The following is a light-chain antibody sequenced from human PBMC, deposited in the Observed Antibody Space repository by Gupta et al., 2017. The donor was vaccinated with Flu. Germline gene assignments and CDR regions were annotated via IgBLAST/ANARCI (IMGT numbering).Light chain of an antibody. CDR2: DDS. CDR1: NIGSKS. CDR3: QVWDSSSDHVV. J-gene: IGLJ3*02. V-gene: IGLV3-21*02. Sequence: SYVMTQPPAVSVAPGQTDRITCGGNNIGSKSVHWYQQKPGQAPVLVVCDDSDRPSGIPERFSGSNSGNTATLTISRVEAGDEADYYCQVWDSSSDHVVFGGGTKLTVL.